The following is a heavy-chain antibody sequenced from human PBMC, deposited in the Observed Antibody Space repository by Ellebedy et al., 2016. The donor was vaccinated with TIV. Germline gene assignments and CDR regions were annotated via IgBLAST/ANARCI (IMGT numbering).Heavy chain of an antibody. J-gene: IGHJ6*02. V-gene: IGHV3-13*01. CDR2: IDNAGDT. D-gene: IGHD2/OR15-2a*01. CDR1: GFTFSRYD. CDR3: TRFEIIAGGGYGMDV. Sequence: GESLKISXAASGFTFSRYDMHWVRQSTRKGLEWVASIDNAGDTYYQGSVKGRFTISRENAKNSLYLQINSLRVEDTAVYYCTRFEIIAGGGYGMDVWGQGITVTVSS.